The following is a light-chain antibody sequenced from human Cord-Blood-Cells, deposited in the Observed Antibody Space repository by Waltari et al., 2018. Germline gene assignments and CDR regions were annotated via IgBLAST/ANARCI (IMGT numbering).Light chain of an antibody. Sequence: QSVLTQPPSASGTPGQRVTISCSGSSSNIGSNYVYWYQQLPGTAPKLLIYGNNQRPSGVPDRFSGSKSGTSASLAISGLRSEDEADYYCAAWDDSPVFGGGTKLTVL. CDR3: AAWDDSPV. CDR1: SSNIGSNY. V-gene: IGLV1-47*01. J-gene: IGLJ2*01. CDR2: GNN.